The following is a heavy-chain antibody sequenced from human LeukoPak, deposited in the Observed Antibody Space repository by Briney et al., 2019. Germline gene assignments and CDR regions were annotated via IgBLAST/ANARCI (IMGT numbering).Heavy chain of an antibody. Sequence: GASVKVSCKASGYTFTSYGISWVRQAPGQGLEWMGWMNPNSGGTNYAQKFQGRVTMTRDTSISTAYMELSRLRSDDTAVYYCTRDHQLPLLGWFDPWGQGTLVTVSS. V-gene: IGHV1-2*02. CDR2: MNPNSGGT. CDR1: GYTFTSYG. D-gene: IGHD2-2*01. J-gene: IGHJ5*02. CDR3: TRDHQLPLLGWFDP.